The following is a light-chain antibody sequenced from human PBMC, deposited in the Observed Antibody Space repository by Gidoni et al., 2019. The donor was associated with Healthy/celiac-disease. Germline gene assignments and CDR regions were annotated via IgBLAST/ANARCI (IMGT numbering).Light chain of an antibody. J-gene: IGKJ2*01. V-gene: IGKV3-20*01. CDR1: QSVSSSY. Sequence: VLTPSPGTLSLSPGERATLSCRASQSVSSSYLAWYQQKPGQAPRLLIYGASSRATGIPDRFSGSGSGTDFTLTISRLEPEDFAVYYCQQYGSSPLYTFXXXTKLEIK. CDR3: QQYGSSPLYT. CDR2: GAS.